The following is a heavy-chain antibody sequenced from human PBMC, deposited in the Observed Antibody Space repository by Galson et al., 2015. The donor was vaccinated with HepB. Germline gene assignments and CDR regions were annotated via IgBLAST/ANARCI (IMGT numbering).Heavy chain of an antibody. CDR3: ATDLRGLVYIVGVTGGAFDI. J-gene: IGHJ3*02. V-gene: IGHV1-24*01. CDR1: GYTLTELS. Sequence: SVKVSCKVSGYTLTELSMHWVRQAPGKGLEWMGGFDPEDGETIYAQKFQGRVTMTGDTSTDTAYMELSSLRSEDTAVYYCATDLRGLVYIVGVTGGAFDIWGQGTMVTVSS. CDR2: FDPEDGET. D-gene: IGHD1-26*01.